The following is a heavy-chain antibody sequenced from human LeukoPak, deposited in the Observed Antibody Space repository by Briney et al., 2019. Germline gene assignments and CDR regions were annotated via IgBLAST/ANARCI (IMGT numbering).Heavy chain of an antibody. D-gene: IGHD6-13*01. Sequence: PSETLSPTCTVSGGSISSSSYYWGWLRQPPGKGLEWIGSIYYSGSTYYNPSLKSRVTISVDTSKNQFSLKLSSVTAADTAVYYCARRGGIAAAPFDYWGQGTLVTVSS. CDR3: ARRGGIAAAPFDY. J-gene: IGHJ4*02. V-gene: IGHV4-39*01. CDR2: IYYSGST. CDR1: GGSISSSSYY.